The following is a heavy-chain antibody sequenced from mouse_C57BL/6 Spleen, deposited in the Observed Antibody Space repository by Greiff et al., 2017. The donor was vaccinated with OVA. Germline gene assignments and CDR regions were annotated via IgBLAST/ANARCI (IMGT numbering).Heavy chain of an antibody. CDR2: ISSGSSTI. V-gene: IGHV5-17*01. Sequence: EVMLVESGGGLVKPGGSLKLSCAASGFTFSDYGMHWVRQAPEKGLEWVAYISSGSSTIYYADTVKGRFTISRDNDKNTLFLQMTSLRSEDTAMYYCASGLRSFFDYWGQGTTLTVSS. CDR1: GFTFSDYG. CDR3: ASGLRSFFDY. D-gene: IGHD1-1*01. J-gene: IGHJ2*01.